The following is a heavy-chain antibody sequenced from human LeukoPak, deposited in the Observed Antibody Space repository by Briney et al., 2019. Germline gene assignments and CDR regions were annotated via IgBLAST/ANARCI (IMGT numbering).Heavy chain of an antibody. CDR3: ARDMVQAASRGVVAAANFDY. V-gene: IGHV1-18*01. CDR2: HSAYNGHK. CDR1: GYTLSSYG. J-gene: IGHJ4*02. Sequence: ASVKVSCKASGYTLSSYGISWARHAPAQGLEGVVWHSAYNGHKNYAQKLQGRVTMNTDISTSTAYMELRIRRSDDTAVYYCARDMVQAASRGVVAAANFDYWGQGTLVTVSS. D-gene: IGHD6-13*01.